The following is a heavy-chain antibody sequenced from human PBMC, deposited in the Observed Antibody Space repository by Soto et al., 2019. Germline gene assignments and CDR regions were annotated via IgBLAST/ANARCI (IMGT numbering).Heavy chain of an antibody. CDR3: ARDLTLYNYYYGMDV. V-gene: IGHV3-21*01. CDR1: GFTFSYYS. CDR2: ISSSSDYI. Sequence: GGSLRLSCAASGFTFSYYSINWVRQAPGKGLEWVSSISSSSDYIYYADSVKGRFTISRDNAKNSLYLQMNSQRAEDTAVYYCARDLTLYNYYYGMDVWGQGTTVTVSS. J-gene: IGHJ6*02.